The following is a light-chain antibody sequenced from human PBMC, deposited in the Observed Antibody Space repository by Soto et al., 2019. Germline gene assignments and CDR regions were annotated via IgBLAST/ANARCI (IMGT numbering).Light chain of an antibody. CDR2: GNS. CDR3: QSYDSSLSAQV. Sequence: QSVLTQPPSVSGAPGQRVTISCTGSSSNIGAGSDVHWYQQLPGTAPKLLIYGNSNRPSGVPDRFSGSKSGTSASLAITGLQAEDEADSYCQSYDSSLSAQVFGGGTTLTVL. V-gene: IGLV1-40*01. J-gene: IGLJ3*02. CDR1: SSNIGAGSD.